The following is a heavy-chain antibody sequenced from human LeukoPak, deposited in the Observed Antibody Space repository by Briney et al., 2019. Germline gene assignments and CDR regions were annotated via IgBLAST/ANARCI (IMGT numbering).Heavy chain of an antibody. CDR2: IKEDGSAK. CDR3: ARGGFHPDY. J-gene: IGHJ4*02. Sequence: AGGSLRLSCVASGFTFSSYWMTWVRQAPGKGLEWVANIKEDGSAKYYVDSVKGRSTISRDNARNSLYLEMNSLRAEDTAVYYCARGGFHPDYWGQGTLVTVSS. V-gene: IGHV3-7*05. CDR1: GFTFSSYW.